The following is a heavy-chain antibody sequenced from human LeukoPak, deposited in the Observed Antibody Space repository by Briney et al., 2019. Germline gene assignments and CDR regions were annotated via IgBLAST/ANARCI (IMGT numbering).Heavy chain of an antibody. J-gene: IGHJ3*02. D-gene: IGHD3-16*01. CDR1: GNSYSSYW. V-gene: IGHV5-51*01. Sequence: GESLKISCKGSGNSYSSYWIAWVRQMPGKGLEWMGIIYPGDPDTRYSPSFQGQVTISVDKSISTAFLQWRSLKASDTAVYYCARHGGAVDTFDIWGQGTVLTVSS. CDR2: IYPGDPDT. CDR3: ARHGGAVDTFDI.